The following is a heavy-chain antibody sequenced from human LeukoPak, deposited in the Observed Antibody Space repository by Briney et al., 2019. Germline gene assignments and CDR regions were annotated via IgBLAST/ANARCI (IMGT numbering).Heavy chain of an antibody. J-gene: IGHJ6*02. Sequence: ASVKVSCKASGGTFSSYAISWVRQAPGQGLEWMGGIIPIFGTANYAQKFQGRVTITADESTSTAYMELSSLRSEDTAVYYCAREFEWDTAYCGGDCYRYGMDVWGQGTTVTVSS. CDR1: GGTFSSYA. CDR2: IIPIFGTA. D-gene: IGHD2-21*02. CDR3: AREFEWDTAYCGGDCYRYGMDV. V-gene: IGHV1-69*13.